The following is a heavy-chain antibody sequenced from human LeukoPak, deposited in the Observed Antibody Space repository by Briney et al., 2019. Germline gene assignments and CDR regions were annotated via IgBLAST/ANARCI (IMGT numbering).Heavy chain of an antibody. CDR3: AIIPRAAAGPSARSPFHY. D-gene: IGHD6-13*01. CDR1: GFTFSGSA. CDR2: IKQDGSDK. V-gene: IGHV3-7*01. Sequence: PGGSLRLSCAASGFTFSGSAMHWVRQAPGKGLEWVANIKQDGSDKYYVDSVKGRFTISRDNAKNSLYLQMNSLRAEDMAVYYCAIIPRAAAGPSARSPFHYWGQGTLVTVSS. J-gene: IGHJ4*02.